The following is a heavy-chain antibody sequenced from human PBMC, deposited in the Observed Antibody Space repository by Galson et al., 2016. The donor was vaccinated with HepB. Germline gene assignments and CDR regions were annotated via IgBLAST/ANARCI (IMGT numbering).Heavy chain of an antibody. CDR3: ARSPSNWFGPSTFDI. CDR2: IYSGGST. V-gene: IGHV3-53*01. J-gene: IGHJ3*02. Sequence: SLRLSCAASGFSVSSKYMSWVRQIPGKGLEWVSVIYSGGSTFYADSVKGRFTISRDNVKNTVYLQMNSVTDEDTAVYYCARSPSNWFGPSTFDIWGQGTMVFVSS. CDR1: GFSVSSKY. D-gene: IGHD6-13*01.